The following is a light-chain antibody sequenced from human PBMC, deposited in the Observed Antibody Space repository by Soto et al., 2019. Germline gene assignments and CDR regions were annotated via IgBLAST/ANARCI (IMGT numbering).Light chain of an antibody. CDR3: QKYYTAPET. CDR1: QGIGNY. J-gene: IGKJ1*01. CDR2: DAS. Sequence: DIQMTQSPSSLSASVGDRATITCRASQGIGNYLAWYQQKPGKVPENLIYDASTLQSGVPSRFSGSGSGTDFPLTISSLLPEDVATYYCQKYYTAPETFGQPPKVDIK. V-gene: IGKV1-27*01.